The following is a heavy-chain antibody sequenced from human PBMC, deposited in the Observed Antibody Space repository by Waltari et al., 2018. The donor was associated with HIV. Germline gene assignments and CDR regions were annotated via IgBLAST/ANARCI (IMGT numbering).Heavy chain of an antibody. V-gene: IGHV5-51*03. CDR1: GYTFTNYW. Sequence: EAQLVKSGAEVRKSGESLKISCKASGYTFTNYWLAWVPQMSGEGLEWMGIIYPFDSDTRYNPSFEGQITISADKSLATAYLEWSNLNASDAAIYYCAKLFYYDTTGYINNAFDIWGQGTVVTVS. J-gene: IGHJ3*02. D-gene: IGHD3-22*01. CDR2: IYPFDSDT. CDR3: AKLFYYDTTGYINNAFDI.